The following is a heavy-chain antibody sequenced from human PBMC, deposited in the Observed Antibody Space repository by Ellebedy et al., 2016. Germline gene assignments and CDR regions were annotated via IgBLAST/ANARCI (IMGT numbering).Heavy chain of an antibody. CDR2: ISFDGKTK. V-gene: IGHV3-30*18. CDR3: SKGPRFEDWFEP. Sequence: GESLKISCTAFGFNFDVYGMHWVRQAPAKGLEWVALISFDGKTKYYADSVRGRFTISRDNSKKTLYLEMHSLRGADTAIYYCSKGPRFEDWFEPWGQGTLVTVS. CDR1: GFNFDVYG. J-gene: IGHJ5*02.